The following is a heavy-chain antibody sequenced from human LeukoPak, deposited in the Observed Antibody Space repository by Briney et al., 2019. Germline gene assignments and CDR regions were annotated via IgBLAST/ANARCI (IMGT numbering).Heavy chain of an antibody. V-gene: IGHV1-2*02. Sequence: ASVKVSCKASGYTFTGYYMHWVRQAPGQGLEWMGWINPNSGGTNYAQKFQGRVTMTRDTSISTAYMELSSLRSEDTAVYYCARPIGVDTATTGALDIWGQGTMVTVSS. CDR1: GYTFTGYY. D-gene: IGHD5-18*01. CDR3: ARPIGVDTATTGALDI. CDR2: INPNSGGT. J-gene: IGHJ3*02.